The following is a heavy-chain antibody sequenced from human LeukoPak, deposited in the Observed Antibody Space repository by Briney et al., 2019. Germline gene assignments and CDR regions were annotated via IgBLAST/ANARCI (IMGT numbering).Heavy chain of an antibody. V-gene: IGHV3-74*01. J-gene: IGHJ4*02. CDR1: GLAFSAYK. CDR2: ISTDGYTT. D-gene: IGHD2-15*01. CDR3: VVGGSPGY. Sequence: GGSLRLSCAASGLAFSAYKMHWVRQAPRKGLVWVSRISTDGYTTDYADFVQGRFTAPRDNTKNTWSLEMNSLRAEDTAVYYCVVGGSPGYWGQGTLVTVSS.